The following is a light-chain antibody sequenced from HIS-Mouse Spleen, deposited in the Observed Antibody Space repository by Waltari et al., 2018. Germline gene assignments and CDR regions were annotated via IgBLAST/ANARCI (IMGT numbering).Light chain of an antibody. CDR1: SSDVGSYNL. CDR3: CSYAGSSTWV. CDR2: EGS. V-gene: IGLV2-23*01. Sequence: QSALTQPASVSGSPGQSITISCTATSSDVGSYNLVSWYQQHPGKAPKLMIYEGSKRPSGVSNRFSRSKSGNTASLTIAGLQAEDEADYYCCSYAGSSTWVFGGGTKLTVL. J-gene: IGLJ3*02.